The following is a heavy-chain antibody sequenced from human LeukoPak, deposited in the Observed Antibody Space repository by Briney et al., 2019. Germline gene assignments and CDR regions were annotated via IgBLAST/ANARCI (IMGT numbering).Heavy chain of an antibody. J-gene: IGHJ4*02. Sequence: SETLSLTCAVSGYSIRSDFFWGWIRQPPGKGLEWIGSIYHSGSTYYNPSLKSRVTISVDTSKNQFSLKLSSVTAADTAVYYCAGSMVRGVIKLDYWGQGTLVTVSS. CDR1: GYSIRSDFF. D-gene: IGHD3-10*01. CDR3: AGSMVRGVIKLDY. CDR2: IYHSGST. V-gene: IGHV4-38-2*01.